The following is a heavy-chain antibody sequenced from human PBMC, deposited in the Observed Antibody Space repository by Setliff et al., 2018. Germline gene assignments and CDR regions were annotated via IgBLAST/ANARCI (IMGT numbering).Heavy chain of an antibody. V-gene: IGHV3-74*01. J-gene: IGHJ4*02. D-gene: IGHD6-6*01. CDR3: AKSSGSSSSTNLEY. CDR1: GFRISFREYW. CDR2: IDKDGSST. Sequence: GGSLRLSCAASGFRISFREYWMFWVRQAPGKGLEWVARIDKDGSSTVYADSVKGRFTISRDNSNSTLYLQMNSLRVEDTALYYCAKSSGSSSSTNLEYLGPGTLVTVSS.